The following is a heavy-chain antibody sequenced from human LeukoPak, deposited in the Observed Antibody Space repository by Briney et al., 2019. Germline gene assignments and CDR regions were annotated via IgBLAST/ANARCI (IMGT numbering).Heavy chain of an antibody. Sequence: GGSLRLSCAVSGFTFSSYAMTWARQAPGKGLEWVSGISGSGGSTYYADSVKGRFTISRDNSKNTLYLQMNSLRAEDTAVYYCAGSEGNSWNEIGYWGQGTLVTVSS. J-gene: IGHJ4*02. CDR2: ISGSGGST. V-gene: IGHV3-23*01. CDR1: GFTFSSYA. CDR3: AGSEGNSWNEIGY. D-gene: IGHD1-1*01.